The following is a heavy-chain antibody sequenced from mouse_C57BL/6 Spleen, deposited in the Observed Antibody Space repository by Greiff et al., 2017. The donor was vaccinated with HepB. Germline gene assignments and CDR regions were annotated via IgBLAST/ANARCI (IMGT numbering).Heavy chain of an antibody. CDR3: ARSGDGNPYAMDY. D-gene: IGHD1-1*01. CDR1: GYAFSSSW. Sequence: VQLQQSGPELVKPGASVKISCKASGYAFSSSWMNWVKQRPGTGLEWIGRIYPGDGDTNYNGKFKGKATLTADKSSSTAYMQLSSLTSEDSAVYFCARSGDGNPYAMDYWGQGTSVTVSS. V-gene: IGHV1-82*01. CDR2: IYPGDGDT. J-gene: IGHJ4*01.